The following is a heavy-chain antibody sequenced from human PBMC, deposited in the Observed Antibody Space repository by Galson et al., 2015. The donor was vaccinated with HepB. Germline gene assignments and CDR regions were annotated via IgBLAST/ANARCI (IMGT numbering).Heavy chain of an antibody. D-gene: IGHD3-10*01. CDR2: INWNGGST. CDR1: GFTFDDYG. V-gene: IGHV3-20*04. J-gene: IGHJ6*02. CDR3: AREGSMVRGVIIAYYYFGMDV. Sequence: SLRLSCAASGFTFDDYGMSWVRQAPGKGLEWVSGINWNGGSTGYADSVKGRFTISRDNAKNSLYLQMNSLRAEDTALYYCAREGSMVRGVIIAYYYFGMDVWGQGTTVTVSS.